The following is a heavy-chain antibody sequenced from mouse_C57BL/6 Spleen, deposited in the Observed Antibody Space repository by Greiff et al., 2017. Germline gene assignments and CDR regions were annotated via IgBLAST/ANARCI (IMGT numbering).Heavy chain of an antibody. D-gene: IGHD1-2*01. V-gene: IGHV1-26*01. Sequence: VKLQQSGPELVKPGASVKISCKASGCTFTDYYMNWVKQSHGKSLEWIGDINPNNGGTSYNQKFKGKATVTVDKSSSTAYMERRSLTSEDAAVYYCARITTAIDYWGQGTTLTVSS. CDR2: INPNNGGT. CDR3: ARITTAIDY. J-gene: IGHJ2*01. CDR1: GCTFTDYY.